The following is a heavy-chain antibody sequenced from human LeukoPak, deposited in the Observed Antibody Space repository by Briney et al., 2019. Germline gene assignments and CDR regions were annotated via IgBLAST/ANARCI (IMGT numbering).Heavy chain of an antibody. CDR3: ARAETTFGFDP. D-gene: IGHD3-16*01. J-gene: IGHJ5*02. V-gene: IGHV4-39*07. CDR1: GGSISSSSYY. CDR2: IYYSGST. Sequence: SETLSLTCTVSGGSISSSSYYWGWIRQPPGKGLEWIGSIYYSGSTYYNPSLKSRVTMSVDTSKNQFSLKLSSVTAADTAVYYCARAETTFGFDPWGQGTLVTVSS.